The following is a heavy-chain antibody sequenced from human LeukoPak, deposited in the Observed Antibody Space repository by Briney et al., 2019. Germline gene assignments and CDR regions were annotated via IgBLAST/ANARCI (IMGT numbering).Heavy chain of an antibody. Sequence: GGSLRLSCAGSGFSFSSYGMHWVRQAPGKGLEWMALIRSDGSNKYYADSVKGRFTISRDNSKNTLYLQMNSLRAEDTAVYYCARSGLANPGSWGQGTLVTVSS. J-gene: IGHJ5*02. CDR1: GFSFSSYG. CDR2: IRSDGSNK. D-gene: IGHD1-14*01. CDR3: ARSGLANPGS. V-gene: IGHV3-30*02.